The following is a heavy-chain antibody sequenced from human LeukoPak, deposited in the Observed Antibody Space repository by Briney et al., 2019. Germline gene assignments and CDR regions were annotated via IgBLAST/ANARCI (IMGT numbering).Heavy chain of an antibody. CDR3: AKDSRQYYYDSSAPVDY. D-gene: IGHD3-22*01. V-gene: IGHV3-48*03. J-gene: IGHJ4*02. CDR1: GFTFSSYE. CDR2: ISRRADSI. Sequence: GGSLRLSCAASGFTFSSYEMNWVRQAPGRGLEWVSSISRRADSIYYADSVKGRFTISRDNSKNTLYLQMNSLRAEDTAVYYCAKDSRQYYYDSSAPVDYWGQGTLVTVSS.